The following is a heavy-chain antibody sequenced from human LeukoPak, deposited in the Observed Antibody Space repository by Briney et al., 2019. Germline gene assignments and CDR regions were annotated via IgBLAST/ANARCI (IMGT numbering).Heavy chain of an antibody. CDR2: IYYTGSA. CDR1: GGSINSGDYY. CDR3: ARRGQDTSTVYYNYFNH. J-gene: IGHJ4*02. D-gene: IGHD5-18*01. Sequence: PSETLSLTCTVSGGSINSGDYYWTWIRQYPGKGLEWIGNIYYTGSAYSNPSLRSRVTISVDTSKNQFSLRLSAVTAADTAVYSCARRGQDTSTVYYNYFNHWGQGILVTVSS. V-gene: IGHV4-31*03.